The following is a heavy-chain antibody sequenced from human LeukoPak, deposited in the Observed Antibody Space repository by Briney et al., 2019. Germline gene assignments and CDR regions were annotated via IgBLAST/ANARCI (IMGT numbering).Heavy chain of an antibody. CDR1: GGSLSGYY. J-gene: IGHJ3*02. D-gene: IGHD3-16*01. CDR2: INHSGRT. Sequence: PSETLSLTCGVYGGSLSGYYWSWIRQPPGKGLEWIGEINHSGRTNYNPSLKGRVSISVDTSKNHFSLRLRSVTAADTAVYYCATWGNAFDIWGQGTTVTVSS. CDR3: ATWGNAFDI. V-gene: IGHV4-34*01.